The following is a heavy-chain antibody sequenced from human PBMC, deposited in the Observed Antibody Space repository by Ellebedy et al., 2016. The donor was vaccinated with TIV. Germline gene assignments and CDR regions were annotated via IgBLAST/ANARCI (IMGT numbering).Heavy chain of an antibody. J-gene: IGHJ6*02. CDR2: ISWDGGST. Sequence: GGSLRLSCAASGFTFDDYTMHWVRQAPGKGLEWVSLISWDGGSTYYADSVKGRFTISRDNSKNTLYLQMNSLRAEDTAVYYCARDFYPPTEDYYYGMDVWGQGTTVTVSS. CDR3: ARDFYPPTEDYYYGMDV. V-gene: IGHV3-43*01. CDR1: GFTFDDYT.